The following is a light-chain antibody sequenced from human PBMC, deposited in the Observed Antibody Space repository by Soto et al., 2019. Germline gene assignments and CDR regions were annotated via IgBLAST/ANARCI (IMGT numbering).Light chain of an antibody. J-gene: IGKJ4*01. CDR2: AAS. CDR1: QSISSH. CDR3: QRSYSAPLT. V-gene: IGKV1-39*01. Sequence: DIQMTQSPSSLSASVGDRVTITCRASQSISSHLNWYQHKPGKAPNLLIYAASSLQTGVPSRFSGSGSGTSFTLTINSLLPEDFATYFCQRSYSAPLTFGGGTKVEIK.